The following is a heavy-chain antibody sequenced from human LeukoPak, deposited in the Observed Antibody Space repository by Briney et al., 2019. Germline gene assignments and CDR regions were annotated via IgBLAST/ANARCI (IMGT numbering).Heavy chain of an antibody. CDR3: ARHVPGNSGSWPWTFDI. D-gene: IGHD6-13*01. J-gene: IGHJ3*02. Sequence: SETLSLTCTVSGGSISGSSYYWGWIRQPPGKGLEWIGTIFYIGSAYYNPSLRSRVITSVDTSKNHFSLKLNSVTAADTAVYYCARHVPGNSGSWPWTFDIWGQGTMVTVSS. CDR2: IFYIGSA. CDR1: GGSISGSSYY. V-gene: IGHV4-39*01.